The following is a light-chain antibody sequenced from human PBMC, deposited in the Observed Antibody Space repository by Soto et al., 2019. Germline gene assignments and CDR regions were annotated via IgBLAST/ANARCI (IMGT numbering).Light chain of an antibody. CDR3: ETWDSNSGV. V-gene: IGLV4-69*01. Sequence: QLVLTQSPSASASLGASVKLTCTLSSGHSSYAIAWHQQQPEKGPRYLMKLNSDGSHSKGDGIPDRFSGSSSGADRYLTISNLQSEDEADYYCETWDSNSGVFGGGTKLTVL. CDR1: SGHSSYA. J-gene: IGLJ2*01. CDR2: LNSDGSH.